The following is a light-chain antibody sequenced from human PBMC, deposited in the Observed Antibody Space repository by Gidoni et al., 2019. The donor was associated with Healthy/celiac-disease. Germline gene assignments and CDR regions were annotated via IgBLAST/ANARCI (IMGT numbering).Light chain of an antibody. V-gene: IGKV1-33*01. CDR2: DAS. CDR1: QDISNY. CDR3: QQYDNLPLT. Sequence: DSQMTQSPSSLSASVGDRVTITCQASQDISNYLNWYQQKPGKAPKLLIYDASNLETGVPSRFSGSGSGTDFTFTISSLQPADIATYYCQQYDNLPLTFXGXTKVEIK. J-gene: IGKJ4*01.